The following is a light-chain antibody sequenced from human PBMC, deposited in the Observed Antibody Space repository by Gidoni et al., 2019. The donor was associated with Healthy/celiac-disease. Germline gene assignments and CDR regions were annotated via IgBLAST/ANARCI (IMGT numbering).Light chain of an antibody. V-gene: IGLV3-1*01. Sequence: SYALTQPPSVSVSPGQTASITCPGDKLGDKYACWYQQKPGQSPVLVIYQDSKRPSGIPARFSGSNSGNTATLTISGTQAMDEADYYCQAWDSSTVVFGGGTKLTVL. CDR2: QDS. J-gene: IGLJ2*01. CDR3: QAWDSSTVV. CDR1: KLGDKY.